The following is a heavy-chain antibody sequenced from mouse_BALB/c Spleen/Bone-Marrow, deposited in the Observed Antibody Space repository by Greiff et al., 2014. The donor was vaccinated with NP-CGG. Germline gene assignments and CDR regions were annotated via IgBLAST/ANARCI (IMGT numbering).Heavy chain of an antibody. J-gene: IGHJ4*01. Sequence: EVQREESGGGLVQPKGLLKLSCAASGFTFNTFAMNWVRQGPGQGLEWVGRIRRKSNNFATYYADAVKDRFTISRDESRSMLYLQNTNLKTEDTAMYCRVRGIYYYGSNDKNSALDYWGQGTSVTVSS. CDR2: IRRKSNNFAT. CDR1: GFTFNTFA. CDR3: VRGIYYYGSNDKNSALDY. D-gene: IGHD1-1*01. V-gene: IGHV10-1*01.